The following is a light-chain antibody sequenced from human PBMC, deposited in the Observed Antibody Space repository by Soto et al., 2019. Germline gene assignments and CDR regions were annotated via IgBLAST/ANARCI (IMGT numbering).Light chain of an antibody. V-gene: IGKV3-20*01. J-gene: IGKJ1*01. CDR3: QQYGSSPTWT. CDR2: NVS. CDR1: QTVTNNH. Sequence: ESVLTQSPDTLSLSPGGRATLSCRASQTVTNNHLAWYQQKPGQAPRLRIYNVSRRATGIPDRFSGSASGKDLTLTISRLEPEDFAVYYCQQYGSSPTWTFGLGTRVDI.